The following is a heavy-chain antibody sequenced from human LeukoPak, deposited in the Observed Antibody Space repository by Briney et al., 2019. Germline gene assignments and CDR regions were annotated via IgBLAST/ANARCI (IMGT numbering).Heavy chain of an antibody. CDR2: MNPNSGNT. J-gene: IGHJ5*02. Sequence: ASVKVSCKASGYTFTSYDINWVRQATGQGLEWMGWMNPNSGNTGYAQKFQGRVTMTRNTSISTAYMELSSLRSEDTAVYYCARDLELAYSSSWPPGCWFDPWGQGTLVTVSS. D-gene: IGHD6-13*01. CDR1: GYTFTSYD. V-gene: IGHV1-8*01. CDR3: ARDLELAYSSSWPPGCWFDP.